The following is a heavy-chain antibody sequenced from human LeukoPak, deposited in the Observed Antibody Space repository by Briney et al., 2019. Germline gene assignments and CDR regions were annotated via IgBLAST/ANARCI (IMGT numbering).Heavy chain of an antibody. CDR1: GGSVTNNLYY. CDR3: ARGDWRYGDFDS. D-gene: IGHD3/OR15-3a*01. J-gene: IGHJ4*02. Sequence: SETLSLTCTVSGGSVTNNLYYWGWVRQSPGKGLVWIASIYYIGNTFYNASLRSRVTVSVRTSDNQFSLKLRSMTAADTAIYYCARGDWRYGDFDSWGRGTLVTVSS. CDR2: IYYIGNT. V-gene: IGHV4-39*07.